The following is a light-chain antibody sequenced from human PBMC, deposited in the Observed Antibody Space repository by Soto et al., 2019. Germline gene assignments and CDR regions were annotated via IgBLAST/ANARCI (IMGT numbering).Light chain of an antibody. Sequence: QAALTHPCSVSASPGQSISISCTGTSDDIGAYDYVSWYQQHPGRAPKLILYAVSNRPSGVSPRFSGSKSGNTASLPISGVQADDEDDSYCSSYRSSDTLEVFGTGTKVTVL. CDR1: SDDIGAYDY. CDR2: AVS. CDR3: SSYRSSDTLEV. V-gene: IGLV2-14*01. J-gene: IGLJ1*01.